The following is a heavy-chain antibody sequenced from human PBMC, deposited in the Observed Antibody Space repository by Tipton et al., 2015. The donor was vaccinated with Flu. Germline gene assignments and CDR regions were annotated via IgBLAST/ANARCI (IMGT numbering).Heavy chain of an antibody. CDR3: AREGFRGYYYDSSEVYAFDI. Sequence: TLSLTCTVSGGSISSSSYYWGWIRQPPGKGLEWIGYIYYSGSTNYNPSLKSRVTISVDTSKNQFSLKLSSVTAADTAVYYCAREGFRGYYYDSSEVYAFDIWGQGTMVTVSS. V-gene: IGHV4-61*01. CDR2: IYYSGST. J-gene: IGHJ3*02. D-gene: IGHD3-22*01. CDR1: GGSISSSSYY.